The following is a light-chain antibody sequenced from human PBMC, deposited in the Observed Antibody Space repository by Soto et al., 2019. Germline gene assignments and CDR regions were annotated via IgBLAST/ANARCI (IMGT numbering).Light chain of an antibody. V-gene: IGKV3-15*01. Sequence: EIVMTQSPATLSVSPGEGATLSCRASRGVSANYLAWYQQKPGQTPRLLIYDTSTRATGVPARFSGSRSGTEFTLTINSLQSEDFAVYYCQRYNNWPLTFGGGTKVDIK. CDR1: RGVSANY. J-gene: IGKJ4*01. CDR3: QRYNNWPLT. CDR2: DTS.